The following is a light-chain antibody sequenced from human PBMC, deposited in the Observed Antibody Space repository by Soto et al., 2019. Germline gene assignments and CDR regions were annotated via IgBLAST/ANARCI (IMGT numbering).Light chain of an antibody. J-gene: IGKJ3*01. CDR1: QSISSY. Sequence: DIQMTQSPSSLSASVGDRVTITCRASQSISSYLNWYQQKPGKAPKLLIYAASSLQSGVPSRFSGSGSGTDFXXTXXXXXXXDXATYYCQQSHSTPFTFGPGTKVDIK. CDR2: AAS. V-gene: IGKV1-39*01. CDR3: QQSHSTPFT.